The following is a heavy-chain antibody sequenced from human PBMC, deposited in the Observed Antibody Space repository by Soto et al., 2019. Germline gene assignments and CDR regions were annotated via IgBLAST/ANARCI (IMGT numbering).Heavy chain of an antibody. V-gene: IGHV1-2*02. Sequence: GASVKVSCKTSGYPFIAYYLNWVRQAPAQGLEWMGWVNHHPGGTHYALKFHGRVTMTRDTSTYTAYMELSGLKFDDTATYFCARVMGYEQQLVPFDYWGQGTMVTVSS. D-gene: IGHD6-13*01. CDR2: VNHHPGGT. CDR3: ARVMGYEQQLVPFDY. J-gene: IGHJ4*02. CDR1: GYPFIAYY.